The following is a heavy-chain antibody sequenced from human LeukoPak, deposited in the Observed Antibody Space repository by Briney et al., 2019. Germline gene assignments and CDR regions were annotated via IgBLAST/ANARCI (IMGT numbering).Heavy chain of an antibody. J-gene: IGHJ4*02. D-gene: IGHD2-2*01. CDR1: GFTFSSYA. Sequence: GGSLRLSCAASGFTFSSYAMHWVRQAPGKGLEWVAVISDDGSIEDYADSVKGRFTTSRDNSKNTLYLQVRSLRTEDTAVYYCARVGSSYCSSTSCRTFDCWGQGTLVTVSS. CDR3: ARVGSSYCSSTSCRTFDC. V-gene: IGHV3-30-3*01. CDR2: ISDDGSIE.